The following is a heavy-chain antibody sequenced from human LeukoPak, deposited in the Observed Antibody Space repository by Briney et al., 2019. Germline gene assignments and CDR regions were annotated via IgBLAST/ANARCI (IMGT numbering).Heavy chain of an antibody. V-gene: IGHV3-30*18. CDR2: ISYDGSNK. J-gene: IGHJ6*02. D-gene: IGHD3-10*01. Sequence: GGSLRLSCAASGFSFSSYSIHWVRQAPGKGLEWVAVISYDGSNKYYADSVKGRFTISRDNSKNTLYLQMNSLRAEDTAVYYCAKSSTMVPYYYGMDVWGQGTTVTVSS. CDR1: GFSFSSYS. CDR3: AKSSTMVPYYYGMDV.